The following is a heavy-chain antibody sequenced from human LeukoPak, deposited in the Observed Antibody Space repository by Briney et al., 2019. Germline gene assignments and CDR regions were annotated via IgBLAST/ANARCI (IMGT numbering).Heavy chain of an antibody. V-gene: IGHV4-38-2*02. J-gene: IGHJ4*02. D-gene: IGHD6-19*01. CDR2: IYHSGST. CDR1: GYSISSGYY. CDR3: AARGIAVAGTVFDY. Sequence: SETLSLTCTVSGYSISSGYYWGWIRQPPGKGLEWIGSIYHSGSTYYNPSLKSRVTISVDTSKNQFSLKLSSVTAADTAVYYCAARGIAVAGTVFDYWGQGTLVTVSS.